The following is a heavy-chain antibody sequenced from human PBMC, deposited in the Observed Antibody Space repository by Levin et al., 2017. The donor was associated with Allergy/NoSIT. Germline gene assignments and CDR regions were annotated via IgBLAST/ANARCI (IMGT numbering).Heavy chain of an antibody. J-gene: IGHJ6*03. CDR3: ARVLRFYYYDYMDV. Sequence: GESLKISCAASGFTFSSYGMHWVRQAPGKGLEWVAVIWDDGYKKYYADSVKGRFTISRDNSKNTLYLQMNSLRAEDTAVYDCARVLRFYYYDYMDVWGKGTTVTVSS. V-gene: IGHV3-33*01. D-gene: IGHD5-12*01. CDR2: IWDDGYKK. CDR1: GFTFSSYG.